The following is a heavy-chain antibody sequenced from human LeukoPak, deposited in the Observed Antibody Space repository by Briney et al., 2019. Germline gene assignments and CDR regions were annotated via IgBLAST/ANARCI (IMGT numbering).Heavy chain of an antibody. CDR2: ISYDGSNK. V-gene: IGHV3-30*04. D-gene: IGHD3-22*01. Sequence: GGSLRLSCAASGFTFSSYAMHWVRQAPGKGLEWVAVISYDGSNKYYADSVKGRFTISRDNSKNTLYLQMNSLRAEDTAVYYCARNARYYYDSSGSENDYWGQGTLVTVSS. CDR1: GFTFSSYA. CDR3: ARNARYYYDSSGSENDY. J-gene: IGHJ4*02.